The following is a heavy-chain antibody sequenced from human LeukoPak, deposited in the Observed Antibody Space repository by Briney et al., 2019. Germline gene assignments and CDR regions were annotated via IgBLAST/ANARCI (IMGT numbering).Heavy chain of an antibody. D-gene: IGHD3-16*01. J-gene: IGHJ4*02. CDR2: ISAYNGNT. CDR3: ARDPNRLRLGDPRFDY. V-gene: IGHV1-18*01. CDR1: GYTFTSYG. Sequence: ASVRVSCKASGYTFTSYGISWVRQAPGQGLEWMGWISAYNGNTNYAQTLQGRVTITTDKSTSTVYMELRSLRSDDTAVYYCARDPNRLRLGDPRFDYWGQGTLVTVSS.